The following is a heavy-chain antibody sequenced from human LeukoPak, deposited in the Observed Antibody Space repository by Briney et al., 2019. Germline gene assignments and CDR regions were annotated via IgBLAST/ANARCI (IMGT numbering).Heavy chain of an antibody. Sequence: GGSLRLSCAASGFTFSNYAMSWVRQAPGKGLEWVSAISGSDGNTYYADSVKGRFTISRDNSKNTLYLQMNSLRAEDTAVYYCAKDWYSSGLDFDYWGQGTLVTVSS. CDR1: GFTFSNYA. V-gene: IGHV3-23*01. CDR3: AKDWYSSGLDFDY. J-gene: IGHJ4*02. D-gene: IGHD6-19*01. CDR2: ISGSDGNT.